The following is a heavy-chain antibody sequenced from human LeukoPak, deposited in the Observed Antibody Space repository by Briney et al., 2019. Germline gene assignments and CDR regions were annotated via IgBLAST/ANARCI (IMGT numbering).Heavy chain of an antibody. D-gene: IGHD3-9*01. J-gene: IGHJ4*02. Sequence: ASVKVSCKASGYTFTSYDINWVRQATGQGLEWMGWMNPNSGNTGYAQKFQGRVTMTRNTSISTAYMELSSLRSEDTAVYYCARSPSDILTGYYTIYFDYWGQGTLVTVSS. V-gene: IGHV1-8*01. CDR1: GYTFTSYD. CDR2: MNPNSGNT. CDR3: ARSPSDILTGYYTIYFDY.